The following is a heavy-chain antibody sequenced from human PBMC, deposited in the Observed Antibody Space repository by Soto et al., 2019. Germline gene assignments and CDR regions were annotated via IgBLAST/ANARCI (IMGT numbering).Heavy chain of an antibody. J-gene: IGHJ3*02. CDR1: GFPFGPFY. Sequence: EVQLVESGGGLIQPGASLRLSCAASGFPFGPFYMHWVRQAPGKGLEWVSHINGDGTTTVYADSVKGRFTISRDNAKNTLYLQMTSLRAEDTAVYYCARDRGYPDSFDSWGQGTMVTVSS. CDR2: INGDGTTT. CDR3: ARDRGYPDSFDS. D-gene: IGHD2-2*01. V-gene: IGHV3-74*01.